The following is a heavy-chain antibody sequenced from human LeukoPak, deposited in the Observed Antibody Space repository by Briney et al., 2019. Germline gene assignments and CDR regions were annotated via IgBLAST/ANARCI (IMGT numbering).Heavy chain of an antibody. D-gene: IGHD5-24*01. Sequence: GASVKVSCKASGYTFTGYYMHWVRQAPGQGLERMGWINPNSGGTNYAQKFQGRVTMTRDTSISAAYMELSRLRSDDTAVYYCARERHPIYYYYYMDVWGKGTTVTVSS. CDR2: INPNSGGT. V-gene: IGHV1-2*02. J-gene: IGHJ6*03. CDR1: GYTFTGYY. CDR3: ARERHPIYYYYYMDV.